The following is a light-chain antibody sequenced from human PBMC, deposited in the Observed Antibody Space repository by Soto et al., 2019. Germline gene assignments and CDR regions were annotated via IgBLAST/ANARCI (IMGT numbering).Light chain of an antibody. J-gene: IGKJ5*01. Sequence: EIVLTQSPATLSLSPGERATLSCRASQSVSSYLAWYQQKPGQAPRLLIYDASNRATGIPARFSGSGSGTDFTLTISSLAPEDFAVYYCQQRSNWPPGFTFGQGTGLEIK. CDR2: DAS. V-gene: IGKV3-11*01. CDR3: QQRSNWPPGFT. CDR1: QSVSSY.